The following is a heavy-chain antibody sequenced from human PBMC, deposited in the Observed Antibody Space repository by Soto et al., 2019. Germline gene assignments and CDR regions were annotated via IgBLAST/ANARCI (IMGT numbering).Heavy chain of an antibody. CDR1: GYTFTGYY. Sequence: ASVKVSCKASGYTFTGYYMHWVRQAPGQGLEWMGWINPNSGGTNYAQKFQGWVTMTRDTSISTAYMELSRLRSDDTAVYYCASAYSSGWPYYYYGMDVWGQGTTVTVSS. J-gene: IGHJ6*02. CDR3: ASAYSSGWPYYYYGMDV. D-gene: IGHD6-19*01. CDR2: INPNSGGT. V-gene: IGHV1-2*04.